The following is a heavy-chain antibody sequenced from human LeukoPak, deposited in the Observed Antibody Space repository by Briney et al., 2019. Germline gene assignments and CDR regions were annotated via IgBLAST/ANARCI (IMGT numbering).Heavy chain of an antibody. D-gene: IGHD3-3*01. CDR1: GFIFSTYS. J-gene: IGHJ4*02. CDR3: ARDASAYY. V-gene: IGHV3-21*01. Sequence: PGGSLRLSCTASGFIFSTYSMISVRQAPGKGLEWVSSISSGSSNIYYADSVKGRFTISRDNAKRSLYLQMDSLRAEDTAVYYCARDASAYYWGQGTLVTVSS. CDR2: ISSGSSNI.